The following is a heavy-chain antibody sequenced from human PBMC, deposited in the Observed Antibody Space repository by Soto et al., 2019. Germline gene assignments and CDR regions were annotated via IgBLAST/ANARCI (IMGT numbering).Heavy chain of an antibody. CDR3: ARDQQLGRDGYYFDY. D-gene: IGHD6-6*01. V-gene: IGHV3-21*01. J-gene: IGHJ4*02. CDR1: GFTFSSYS. CDR2: ISSSSSYI. Sequence: GGSLRLSCAASGFTFSSYSMNWVRQAPGKGLEWVSSISSSSSYIYYADSVKGRFTISRDNAKNSLYLQMNSLRAEDTAVYYCARDQQLGRDGYYFDYWGQGTLVTVSS.